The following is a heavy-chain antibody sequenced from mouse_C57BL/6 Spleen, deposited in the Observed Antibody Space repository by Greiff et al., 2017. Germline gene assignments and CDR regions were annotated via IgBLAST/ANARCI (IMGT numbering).Heavy chain of an antibody. Sequence: QVQLQQPGAELVRPGSSVKLSCTASGYTFTSYWMHWVKQRPIQGLEWIGNIDPSDSATHYNQKFKDKATLTVDTSSSTAYMQLSSLTSEDSAVYYCARERGNYVLMDYWGQGTSVTVSS. V-gene: IGHV1-52*01. J-gene: IGHJ4*01. CDR2: IDPSDSAT. CDR1: GYTFTSYW. D-gene: IGHD2-1*01. CDR3: ARERGNYVLMDY.